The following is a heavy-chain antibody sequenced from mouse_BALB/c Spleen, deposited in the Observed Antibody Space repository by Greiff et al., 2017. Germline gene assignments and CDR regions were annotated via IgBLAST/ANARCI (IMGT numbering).Heavy chain of an antibody. D-gene: IGHD2-14*01. V-gene: IGHV7-3*02. Sequence: EVKLMESGGGLVQPGGSLRLSCATSGFTFTDYYMSWVRQPPGKALEWLGFIRNKANGYTTEYSASVKGRFTISRDNSQSILYLQMNTLRAEDSATYYCAREGYRYDGGPYAMDDWGQGTSVTVSS. CDR3: AREGYRYDGGPYAMDD. CDR1: GFTFTDYY. CDR2: IRNKANGYTT. J-gene: IGHJ4*01.